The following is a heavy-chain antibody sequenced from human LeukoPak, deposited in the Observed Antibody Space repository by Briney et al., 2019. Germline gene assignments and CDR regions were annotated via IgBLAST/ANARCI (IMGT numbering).Heavy chain of an antibody. CDR3: ARDRPEFDP. D-gene: IGHD6-6*01. Sequence: GGSLRLSCAASRFTFSSYWMSWVSQALGKGLEWVANIKQDGSEKYYVDSVKGRFTISRDNAKNSLYLQMNSLRAEDTAVYYRARDRPEFDPWGQGTLVTVSS. J-gene: IGHJ5*02. CDR1: RFTFSSYW. CDR2: IKQDGSEK. V-gene: IGHV3-7*01.